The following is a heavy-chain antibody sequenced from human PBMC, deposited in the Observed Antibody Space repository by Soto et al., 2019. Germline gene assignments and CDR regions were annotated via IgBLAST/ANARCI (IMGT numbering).Heavy chain of an antibody. J-gene: IGHJ4*02. Sequence: EVQLVESGGGLVQPGGSLRLSCAASGFTFSNYWMHWVRQAPGKGLVWVSRISSDVTSISYVDSVKGRFTISRDNARNTLYLQMNSLRAEDTAVYYCARDRYGDIDYWGQGTLVTVSS. CDR2: ISSDVTSI. CDR3: ARDRYGDIDY. CDR1: GFTFSNYW. V-gene: IGHV3-74*01. D-gene: IGHD4-17*01.